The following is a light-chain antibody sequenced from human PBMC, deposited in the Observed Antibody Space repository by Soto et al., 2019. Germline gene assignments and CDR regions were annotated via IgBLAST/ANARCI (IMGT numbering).Light chain of an antibody. CDR1: SSDVGGYNY. Sequence: QSVLTQPASVSGSPGQSITISCTGTSSDVGGYNYVSWYQQHPGKAPKLLIYDVSNRPSGVSTRFSGSKSVNTASLTISGLQAEDEADYYCNSYSTSSTLVVFGGGTKLTVL. V-gene: IGLV2-14*01. CDR2: DVS. J-gene: IGLJ2*01. CDR3: NSYSTSSTLVV.